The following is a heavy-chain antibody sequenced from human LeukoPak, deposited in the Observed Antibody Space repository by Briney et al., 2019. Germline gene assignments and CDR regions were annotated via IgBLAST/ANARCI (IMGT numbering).Heavy chain of an antibody. Sequence: GGSLRLSCAASGFTFSDYYMNWMRQAPGKGLEWVSYISSSGSDIKYADSVKGRFTISGDNAKNSLYLQMNSLRAEDTAVYYCAVSARTPYSWGQGTLVTVSS. CDR1: GFTFSDYY. CDR3: AVSARTPYS. D-gene: IGHD6-6*01. J-gene: IGHJ4*02. CDR2: ISSSGSDI. V-gene: IGHV3-11*01.